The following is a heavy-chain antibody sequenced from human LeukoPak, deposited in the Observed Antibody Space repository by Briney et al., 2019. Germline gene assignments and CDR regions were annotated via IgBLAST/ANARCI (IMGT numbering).Heavy chain of an antibody. CDR3: AKEPMIVVVTPERHFDY. D-gene: IGHD3-22*01. J-gene: IGHJ4*02. CDR2: ISGSGGST. CDR1: GFTFSSYA. V-gene: IGHV3-23*01. Sequence: TGGSLRLSCAASGFTFSSYAMSWVRQAPGKGLEWVSAISGSGGSTYYADSVKGRFTISRDNSKNTLYLQMNSLRAEDTAVYYCAKEPMIVVVTPERHFDYWGQGTLVTVSS.